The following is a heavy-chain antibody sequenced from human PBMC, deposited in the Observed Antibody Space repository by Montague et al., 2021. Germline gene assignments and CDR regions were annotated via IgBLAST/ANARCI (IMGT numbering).Heavy chain of an antibody. Sequence: SETLSLTCIVFGDSINTYSWSWIRQPAGKGLEWIGRLSNGGSTNSNPSLKSRVSMSVDTSKNQFSLKLSSVTAAGTAVYFCARDTVGASGYFYYYYMDVWGRGTTVTVSS. V-gene: IGHV4-4*07. CDR3: ARDTVGASGYFYYYYMDV. J-gene: IGHJ6*03. D-gene: IGHD1-26*01. CDR2: LSNGGST. CDR1: GDSINTYS.